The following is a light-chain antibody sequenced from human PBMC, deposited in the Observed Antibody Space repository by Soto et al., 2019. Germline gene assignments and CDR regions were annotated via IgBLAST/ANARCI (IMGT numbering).Light chain of an antibody. V-gene: IGLV1-44*01. Sequence: QAVVTQPPSASGTPGQRVTISCSGSSSNIGINTVNWHQQLPGTAPKLLIYNNNQRPSGVPDRFSGSKSGTSASLAISGLQSEDEGDYYCAAWDDSLNGLVFGGGTKLTVL. CDR3: AAWDDSLNGLV. J-gene: IGLJ3*02. CDR2: NNN. CDR1: SSNIGINT.